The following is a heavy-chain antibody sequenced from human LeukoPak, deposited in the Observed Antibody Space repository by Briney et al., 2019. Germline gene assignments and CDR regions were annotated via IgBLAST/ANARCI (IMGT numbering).Heavy chain of an antibody. D-gene: IGHD4-17*01. Sequence: PSETLSHTCSVSGGSIRSYYWSWIRQPPGKGLEWIGYIHYSGSTNYNPSLKSRVTISVDTSKNQFSLKLSSVTAADTAVYYCAGQGTVSRIDYWGQGTLVTVSS. CDR2: IHYSGST. J-gene: IGHJ4*02. CDR3: AGQGTVSRIDY. V-gene: IGHV4-59*01. CDR1: GGSIRSYY.